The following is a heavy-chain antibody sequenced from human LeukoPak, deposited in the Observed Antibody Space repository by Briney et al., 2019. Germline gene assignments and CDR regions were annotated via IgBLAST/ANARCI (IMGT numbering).Heavy chain of an antibody. V-gene: IGHV3-30*02. CDR1: GFTFSSYG. J-gene: IGHJ4*02. Sequence: GGSLRLSCAASGFTFSSYGIHWVRQAPGKGLEWVAFIRYDGSNKYYADSVKGRFTIFRDNSKNTLYLHMNSLRAEDTAVYYCAKGDRVHLLYYFDYWGQGTLVTVSS. CDR3: AKGDRVHLLYYFDY. CDR2: IRYDGSNK.